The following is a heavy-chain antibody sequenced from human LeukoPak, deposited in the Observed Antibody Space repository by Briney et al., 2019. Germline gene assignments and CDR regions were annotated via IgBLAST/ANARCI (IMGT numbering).Heavy chain of an antibody. V-gene: IGHV3-23*01. J-gene: IGHJ4*02. CDR2: ISGSGGST. CDR3: ARGLYYYDSSGYPGDFDY. D-gene: IGHD3-22*01. Sequence: GGSLRLSCADSGFTFSNYGMSWVPQALGKGLEWVSAISGSGGSTYYADSVKGRFTISRDNAKNSLYLQMNSLRAEDTAVYYCARGLYYYDSSGYPGDFDYWGQGTLVTVSS. CDR1: GFTFSNYG.